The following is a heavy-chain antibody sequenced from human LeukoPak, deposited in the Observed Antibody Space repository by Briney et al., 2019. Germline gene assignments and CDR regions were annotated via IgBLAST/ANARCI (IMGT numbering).Heavy chain of an antibody. CDR2: IYYSGST. CDR3: ARGLYDILPFGI. J-gene: IGHJ3*02. CDR1: GGSISSYY. V-gene: IGHV4-59*01. D-gene: IGHD3-9*01. Sequence: PSETLSLTCTVSGGSISSYYWSWIRQPPGKGLEWIGYIYYSGSTNYNPSLKSRVTISVDTSKNQFSLKLSSVTAADTAVYYCARGLYDILPFGIWGQGTMVTVSS.